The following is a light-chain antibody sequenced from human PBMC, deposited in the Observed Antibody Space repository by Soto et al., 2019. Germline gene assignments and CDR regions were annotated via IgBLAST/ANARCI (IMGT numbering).Light chain of an antibody. Sequence: DVVMTQSPLSLPVTLGQPASISCRSSQSLETSDGDTYLNWFHQRPGQSPQLLIYEVSTRVSGVPDRFSGSGSGTDFTLEISRVETDDVGIYYCMQSTQLPPTFGQGTRLGIE. CDR1: QSLETSDGDTY. CDR3: MQSTQLPPT. V-gene: IGKV2-30*01. J-gene: IGKJ5*01. CDR2: EVS.